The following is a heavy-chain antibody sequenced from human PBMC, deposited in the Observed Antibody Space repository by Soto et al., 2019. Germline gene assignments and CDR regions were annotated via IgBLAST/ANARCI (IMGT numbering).Heavy chain of an antibody. D-gene: IGHD2-2*01. CDR3: ARSQGSSTSLEIYYYYYYGMDA. CDR1: GGTFGSYA. CDR2: IIPIPGTA. Sequence: QVQLVQSGAEVKKPGSSVKVSCKASGGTFGSYAISWVRQAPGQGLEWMGGIIPIPGTANYAQKFQGRVTIAADESTSTACMELSSLRSEDTAVYYCARSQGSSTSLEIYYYYYYGMDAWGQGTTVTVSS. V-gene: IGHV1-69*01. J-gene: IGHJ6*02.